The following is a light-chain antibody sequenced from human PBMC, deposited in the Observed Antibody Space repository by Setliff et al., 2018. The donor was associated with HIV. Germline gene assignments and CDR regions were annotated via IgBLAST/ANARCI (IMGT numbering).Light chain of an antibody. CDR2: EVI. CDR1: SSDIGVSKY. J-gene: IGLJ3*02. V-gene: IGLV2-14*01. CDR3: SSYKTGNTLV. Sequence: QSALAQPASVSGSPGQSITISCTGTSSDIGVSKYVSWYQQHPGRAPKLMIFEVINRPSGVSARFSGSKSGNTASLTISGLQAEDEADYYCSSYKTGNTLVFGGGTKVTV.